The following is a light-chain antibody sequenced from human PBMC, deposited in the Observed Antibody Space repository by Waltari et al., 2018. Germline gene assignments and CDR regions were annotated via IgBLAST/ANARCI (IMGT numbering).Light chain of an antibody. J-gene: IGLJ2*01. CDR3: QVWDSSSDHVV. CDR2: YDS. V-gene: IGLV3-21*04. Sequence: SYVLTQPPSVSVAPGKTARITCGGNNIGSTSVNLYQQKPGQAPVLVIYYDSDRPSGIPERFSGSNSGNTATLTISRVEAGDEADYYCQVWDSSSDHVVFGGGTKLTVL. CDR1: NIGSTS.